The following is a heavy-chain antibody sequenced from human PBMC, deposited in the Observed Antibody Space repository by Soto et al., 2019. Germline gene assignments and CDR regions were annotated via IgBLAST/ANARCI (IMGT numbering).Heavy chain of an antibody. CDR1: GYTFTSYA. Sequence: QVQLVQSGAEVKKPGASVKVSCKASGYTFTSYAMHWVRQAPGQRLEWMGWINAGNGNTKYSQKFQGRVTITRDTSASTAYMELSSLRSEDTAVYCCARGLNVYYSDYWGQGTLVTVSS. CDR3: ARGLNVYYSDY. D-gene: IGHD3-16*01. J-gene: IGHJ4*02. CDR2: INAGNGNT. V-gene: IGHV1-3*01.